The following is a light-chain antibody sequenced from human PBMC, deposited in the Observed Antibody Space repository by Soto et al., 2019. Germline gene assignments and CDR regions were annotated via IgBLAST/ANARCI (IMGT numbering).Light chain of an antibody. J-gene: IGLJ3*02. V-gene: IGLV2-14*01. CDR3: SSYTIRRSWV. CDR1: SSDVDYNR. CDR2: EVT. Sequence: QSVLTQPASVTGSPGQSITISCTGTSSDVDYNRVSWYQQYPGTAPKLMLNEVTNRPSGVSDRFSGSKSGNTASLTISGLQPEDEADDYCSSYTIRRSWVFGGGTKLTVL.